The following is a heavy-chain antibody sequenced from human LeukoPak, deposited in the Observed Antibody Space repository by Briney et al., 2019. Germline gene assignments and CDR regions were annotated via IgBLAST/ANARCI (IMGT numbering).Heavy chain of an antibody. CDR2: IYYSGST. J-gene: IGHJ3*02. CDR1: GDSISSYY. CDR3: ARDRPHITGTPGAFDI. D-gene: IGHD1-20*01. V-gene: IGHV4-59*01. Sequence: SETLSLTCTVSGDSISSYYWSWIRQPPGKGLEWIGYIYYSGSTNHNPSLKSRVTISVDTSKNQFSLKLSSVTAADTAVYYCARDRPHITGTPGAFDIWGQGTMVTVSS.